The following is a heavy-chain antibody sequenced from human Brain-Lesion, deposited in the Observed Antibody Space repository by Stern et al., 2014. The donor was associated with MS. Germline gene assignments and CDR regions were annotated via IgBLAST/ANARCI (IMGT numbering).Heavy chain of an antibody. Sequence: EVQLVESGAEVTKPGESLKISCKGSGYRFTSNWIGWGRQMPGKGLEWKGIIWPGDSDTRYSPSFQGQVTISADKSISTAYLQWSSLQASDTAMYYCARRGDSSSSGFDYWGQGTLVIVSS. CDR3: ARRGDSSSSGFDY. V-gene: IGHV5-51*01. J-gene: IGHJ4*02. D-gene: IGHD6-6*01. CDR2: IWPGDSDT. CDR1: GYRFTSNW.